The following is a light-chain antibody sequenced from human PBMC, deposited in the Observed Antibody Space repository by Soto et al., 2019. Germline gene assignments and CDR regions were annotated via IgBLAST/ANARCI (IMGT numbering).Light chain of an antibody. Sequence: QSVLTQPPSESGSPGQSVTISCTGTSSDVGTYNYVSWYQQHPGKAPKLMIYDVSKRPSGVPDRFSGSKSGNTASLTVSGLQAEDEADYYCISYAGSSIWVFGGGTKLTVL. CDR2: DVS. J-gene: IGLJ3*02. V-gene: IGLV2-8*01. CDR1: SSDVGTYNY. CDR3: ISYAGSSIWV.